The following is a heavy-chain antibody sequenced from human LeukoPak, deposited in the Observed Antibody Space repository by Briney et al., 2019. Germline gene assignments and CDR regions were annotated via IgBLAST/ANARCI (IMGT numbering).Heavy chain of an antibody. CDR2: ISSGGST. CDR3: GRVGDGYNDNY. J-gene: IGHJ4*02. CDR1: GFTVSSDY. D-gene: IGHD5-24*01. V-gene: IGHV3-66*01. Sequence: PGGSLRLSCAASGFTVSSDYMGWVPQAPEKGLEWVSLISSGGSTYYADSLKGRSTISRDNSKNTLYLQMNSLRAEDTAVYYCGRVGDGYNDNYWGQGTLVTVSS.